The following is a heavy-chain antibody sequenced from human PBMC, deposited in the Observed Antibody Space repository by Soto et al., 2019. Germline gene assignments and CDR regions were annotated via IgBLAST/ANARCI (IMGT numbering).Heavy chain of an antibody. Sequence: LRLSCAASGFTFSSYAMSWVRQAPGKGLEWVSDISGSGGGTYYADSVKGRFTISRDNSKNTLYLQMNSLRAEDTAVYYCAKAYYYDSSGYFSHFDYWGQGTLVTVSS. CDR1: GFTFSSYA. CDR2: ISGSGGGT. V-gene: IGHV3-23*01. CDR3: AKAYYYDSSGYFSHFDY. J-gene: IGHJ4*02. D-gene: IGHD3-22*01.